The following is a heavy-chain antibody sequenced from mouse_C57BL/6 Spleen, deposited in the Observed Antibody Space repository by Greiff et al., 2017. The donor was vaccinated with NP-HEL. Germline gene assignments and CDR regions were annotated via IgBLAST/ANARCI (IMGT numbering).Heavy chain of an antibody. D-gene: IGHD2-14*01. Sequence: EVQLVESGGGLVQPKGSLKLSCAASGFTFNTYAMHWVRQAPGKGLDWVARIRSKSSNYATYYADSVKDRFTISRDDSQSMLYLQMNTLKTEDTAMYDCVRGGVLHFDYWGQGTTLTVSS. CDR1: GFTFNTYA. J-gene: IGHJ2*01. CDR3: VRGGVLHFDY. CDR2: IRSKSSNYAT. V-gene: IGHV10-3*01.